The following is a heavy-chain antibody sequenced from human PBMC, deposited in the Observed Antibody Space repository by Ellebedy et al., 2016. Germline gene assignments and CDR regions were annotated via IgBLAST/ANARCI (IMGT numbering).Heavy chain of an antibody. J-gene: IGHJ4*02. D-gene: IGHD2-8*01. V-gene: IGHV4-39*01. CDR3: ARSLAVVLMVYDS. CDR2: IYYTGSP. Sequence: SETLSLTXSVSGDTISSSRYYWGWIRQPPGKGLEWIGSIYYTGSPYYNPSLRSRVTISVETSKNQLSLKLTSVTATDTAVYYCARSLAVVLMVYDSWGQGTLVTVPS. CDR1: GDTISSSRYY.